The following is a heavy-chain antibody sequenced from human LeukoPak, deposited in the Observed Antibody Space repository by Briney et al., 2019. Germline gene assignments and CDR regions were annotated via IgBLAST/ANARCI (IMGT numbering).Heavy chain of an antibody. CDR3: ARDAGRASCSGGSCDVDYHYGMDV. V-gene: IGHV3-21*01. J-gene: IGHJ6*04. CDR1: GFSFSSYS. CDR2: ISSSSTYI. D-gene: IGHD2-15*01. Sequence: PGGSLRLSCAASGFSFSSYSMNWVRQAPGKGLEWVSSISSSSTYIYYADSVKGRFTISRDNAKNSLYLQMKSLRAEDTAVYYCARDAGRASCSGGSCDVDYHYGMDVWGEGTTVTVSS.